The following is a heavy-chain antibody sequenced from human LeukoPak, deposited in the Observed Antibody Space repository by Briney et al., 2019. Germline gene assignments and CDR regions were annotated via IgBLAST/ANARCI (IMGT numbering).Heavy chain of an antibody. Sequence: GGSLRLSCTATGFTFSSYGFHWVRQAPGKGLEWVAVLWYDGGRKYYADSVKGRFTISRDNAKNSLYLQMNSLRAEDTAVYYCARDKGDYDTSGSLFVFGGQGTLVTVSS. CDR2: LWYDGGRK. V-gene: IGHV3-33*01. D-gene: IGHD3-22*01. CDR3: ARDKGDYDTSGSLFVF. CDR1: GFTFSSYG. J-gene: IGHJ4*02.